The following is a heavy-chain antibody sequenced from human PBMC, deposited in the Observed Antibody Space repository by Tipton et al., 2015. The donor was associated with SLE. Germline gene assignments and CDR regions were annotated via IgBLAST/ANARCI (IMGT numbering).Heavy chain of an antibody. D-gene: IGHD1-14*01. V-gene: IGHV4-34*01. J-gene: IGHJ3*02. CDR2: INHSGST. CDR1: GGSFSGYY. CDR3: ARGGGYDPACDI. Sequence: GLVKPSETLSLTCAVYGGSFSGYYWSWIRQPPGKGLEWIGEINHSGSTNYNPSLKSRVTISVDTSKNQFSLKLSSVTAADTAVYYCARGGGYDPACDIWGQGTMVSVSS.